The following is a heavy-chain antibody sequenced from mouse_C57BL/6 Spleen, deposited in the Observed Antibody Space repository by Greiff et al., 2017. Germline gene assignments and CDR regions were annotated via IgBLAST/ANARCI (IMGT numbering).Heavy chain of an antibody. CDR1: GFNIKDDY. J-gene: IGHJ3*01. CDR2: IDPENGDT. V-gene: IGHV14-4*01. D-gene: IGHD2-4*01. Sequence: EVQLQQSGAELVRPGASVKLSCTASGFNIKDDYMHWVKQRPEQGLEWIGWIDPENGDTEYASKFQGKATITADTSSNTAYLQLSSLTSEDTAVYYCTTFYDYDGAYWGQGTLVTVSA. CDR3: TTFYDYDGAY.